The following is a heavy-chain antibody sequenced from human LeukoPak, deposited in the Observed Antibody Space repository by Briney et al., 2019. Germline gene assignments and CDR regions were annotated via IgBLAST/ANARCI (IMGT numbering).Heavy chain of an antibody. V-gene: IGHV3-48*03. Sequence: PGGSLRLSCAASGFTVSTDHMSWVRQAPGKGLEWVSHITSGGSSIYYADSVKGRFTLSRDDAKNSLYLQMNSLRAEDTAIYYCARDKYNWNSPDPFFYYYGLDVWGQGTTVTVSS. D-gene: IGHD1-1*01. CDR1: GFTVSTDH. J-gene: IGHJ6*02. CDR2: ITSGGSSI. CDR3: ARDKYNWNSPDPFFYYYGLDV.